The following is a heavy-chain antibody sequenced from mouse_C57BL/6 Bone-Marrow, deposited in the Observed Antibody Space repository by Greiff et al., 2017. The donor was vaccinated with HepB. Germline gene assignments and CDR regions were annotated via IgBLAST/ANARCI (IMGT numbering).Heavy chain of an antibody. CDR2: ISSGSSTI. CDR1: GFTFSDYG. J-gene: IGHJ3*01. CDR3: AIPYDYGFAY. V-gene: IGHV5-17*01. D-gene: IGHD2-4*01. Sequence: EVQLVESGGGLVKPGGSLKLSCAASGFTFSDYGMHWVRQAPEKGLEWVAYISSGSSTIYYADTVKGRFTISRDNAKNTLFLQMTSLRSEDTAMYYCAIPYDYGFAYWGQGTLVTVSA.